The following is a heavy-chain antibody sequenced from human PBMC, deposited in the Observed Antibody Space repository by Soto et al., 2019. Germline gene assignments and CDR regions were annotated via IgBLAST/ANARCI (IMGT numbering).Heavy chain of an antibody. Sequence: GGSLRLSCAASGFTVSSNYMSWVRQAPGKGLEWVSVIYSGGSTYYADSVKGRFTTSRDNSKNTLYLQMNSLRAEDTAVYYCARDSGLLYAFDIWGQGTMVTVSS. D-gene: IGHD1-26*01. CDR1: GFTVSSNY. CDR2: IYSGGST. J-gene: IGHJ3*02. V-gene: IGHV3-66*01. CDR3: ARDSGLLYAFDI.